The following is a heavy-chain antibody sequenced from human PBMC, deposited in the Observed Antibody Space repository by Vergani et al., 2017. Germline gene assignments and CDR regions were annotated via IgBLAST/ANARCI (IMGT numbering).Heavy chain of an antibody. J-gene: IGHJ4*02. D-gene: IGHD2-21*01. V-gene: IGHV1-69*18. CDR1: GYTFTSYG. CDR2: ISPIFGTA. CDR3: SIDLGTGLHY. Sequence: QVQLVQSGAEVKKPGASVKVSCKASGYTFTSYGISWVRQAPGQGLEWMGKISPIFGTANYAQKFQGRVTITADESTSTAYMELSSLRSDDTAVYYFSIDLGTGLHYWGQGTLVTVSS.